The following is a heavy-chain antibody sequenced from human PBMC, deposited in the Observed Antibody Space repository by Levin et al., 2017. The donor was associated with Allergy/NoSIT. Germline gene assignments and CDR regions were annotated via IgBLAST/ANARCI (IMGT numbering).Heavy chain of an antibody. CDR2: INPNSGGT. Sequence: ASVKVSCKASGYTFTGYYMHWVRQAPGQGLEWMGRINPNSGGTNYAQKFQGRVTMTRDTSISTAYMELSRLRSDDTAVYYCASAGISSSDLIGYCSGGSCYIFDYWGQGTLVTVSS. CDR3: ASAGISSSDLIGYCSGGSCYIFDY. V-gene: IGHV1-2*06. J-gene: IGHJ4*02. CDR1: GYTFTGYY. D-gene: IGHD2-15*01.